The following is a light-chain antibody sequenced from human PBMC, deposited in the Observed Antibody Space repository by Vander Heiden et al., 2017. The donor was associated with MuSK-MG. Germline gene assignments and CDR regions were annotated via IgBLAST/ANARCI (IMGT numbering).Light chain of an antibody. CDR1: NSDVGLYYL. J-gene: IGLJ1*01. Sequence: QSALTQPASVSGSPGQSLTISCTGTNSDVGLYYLVSWYQQHPGKAPKLMIYEVSRRPSGIATRFFGYKSGNTASMTISGLEAEDEADYYGCAYTERAAHVFGTGTKVTVL. CDR2: EVS. V-gene: IGLV2-23*02. CDR3: CAYTERAAHV.